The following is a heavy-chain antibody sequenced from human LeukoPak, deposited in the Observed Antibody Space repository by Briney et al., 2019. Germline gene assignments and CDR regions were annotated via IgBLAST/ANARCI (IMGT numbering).Heavy chain of an antibody. J-gene: IGHJ4*02. D-gene: IGHD2-15*01. CDR1: GFTFSSYS. V-gene: IGHV3-21*01. Sequence: GGSLRLSCAASGFTFSSYSMNWVRQAPGKGLGWVSSISSSSSYIYYADSVKGRFTISRDNAKNSLYLQMNSLRAEDTAVYYCARDPPYCSGGSCYIDYWGQGTLATVSS. CDR3: ARDPPYCSGGSCYIDY. CDR2: ISSSSSYI.